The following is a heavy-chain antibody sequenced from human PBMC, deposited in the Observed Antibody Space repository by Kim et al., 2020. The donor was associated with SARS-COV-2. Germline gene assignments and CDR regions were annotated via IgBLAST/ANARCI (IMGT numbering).Heavy chain of an antibody. CDR3: ARGSPFYYDAGTYFKP. D-gene: IGHD3-10*01. V-gene: IGHV4-59*01. CDR2: IFYTGST. Sequence: SETLSLTCTVSGGSISGYYWGWIRQPPGKGLEYIGYIFYTGSTNYNPPLKSRVTISFDKSTNQFPLHLNSVTAADTAAYYCARGSPFYYDAGTYFKPW. J-gene: IGHJ5*02. CDR1: GGSISGYY.